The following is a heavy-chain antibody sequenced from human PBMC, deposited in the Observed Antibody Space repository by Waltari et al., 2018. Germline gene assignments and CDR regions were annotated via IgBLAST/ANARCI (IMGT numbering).Heavy chain of an antibody. V-gene: IGHV1-2*02. Sequence: QVQLVQSGAEVKKPGASVKVSCKASGYTFTGYYMHWVRQAPGQGLEWMGWINPNSGGTNYAQKFQGRVTMTRDTSISTAYMELSRLRSDDTAVYYCARDRVDIVGATGAFDIWGQGTMVTVSS. D-gene: IGHD1-26*01. CDR2: INPNSGGT. J-gene: IGHJ3*02. CDR1: GYTFTGYY. CDR3: ARDRVDIVGATGAFDI.